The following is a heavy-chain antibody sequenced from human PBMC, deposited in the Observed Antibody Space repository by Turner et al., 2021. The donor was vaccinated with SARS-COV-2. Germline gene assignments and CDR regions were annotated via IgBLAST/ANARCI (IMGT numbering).Heavy chain of an antibody. J-gene: IGHJ4*01. CDR1: CGPISSSGYS. CDR2: IYYGGST. V-gene: IGHV4-39*01. CDR3: ARHASGSGSYYADDF. D-gene: IGHD3-10*01. Sequence: QPQLQESGPGLVKPSETLSLTGTVSCGPISSSGYSWGWTRQPPGMRLECSGSIYYGGSTYYNPILKSRVTISVDTSKDPFSLKLSTVTAEDTAVYYCARHASGSGSYYADDFWGQGTPVTVSS.